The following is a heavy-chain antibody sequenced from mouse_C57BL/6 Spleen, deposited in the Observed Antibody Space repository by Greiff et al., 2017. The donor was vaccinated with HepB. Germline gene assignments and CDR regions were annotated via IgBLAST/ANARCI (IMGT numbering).Heavy chain of an antibody. V-gene: IGHV1-61*01. J-gene: IGHJ3*01. Sequence: QVQLQQPGAELVRPGSSVKLSCKASGYTFTSYWMDWVKQRPGQGLEWIGNIYPSDSETHYNQKFEDKATLTVDKSSSTAYMQLSSLTSEDSAVYYCARRGYDGYHGGFAYWGQGTLVTVSA. CDR2: IYPSDSET. CDR1: GYTFTSYW. D-gene: IGHD2-3*01. CDR3: ARRGYDGYHGGFAY.